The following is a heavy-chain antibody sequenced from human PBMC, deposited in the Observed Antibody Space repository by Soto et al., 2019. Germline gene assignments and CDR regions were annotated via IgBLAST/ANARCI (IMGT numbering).Heavy chain of an antibody. Sequence: QVQLVQSGVEVKKPGASVKVSCKASGYTFTNYGISWVRQAPGQGLEWMGWISAYNGNTNYAQKLQGRVTMTTDTSTSTAYMELRSLRSDDTAVYYCARDPRLNLTVAGAPPYYYYGMDVWGQGTTVTVSS. D-gene: IGHD6-19*01. CDR1: GYTFTNYG. CDR3: ARDPRLNLTVAGAPPYYYYGMDV. J-gene: IGHJ6*02. V-gene: IGHV1-18*04. CDR2: ISAYNGNT.